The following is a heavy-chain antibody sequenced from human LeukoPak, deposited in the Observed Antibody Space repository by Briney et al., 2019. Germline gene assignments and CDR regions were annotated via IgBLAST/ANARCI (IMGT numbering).Heavy chain of an antibody. Sequence: GGSLGLSCVASGFTFSDYYMSWIRQAPGKGLECVSYISSSGGTIYYADSVKGRFTISRDNAKNSLYLQMNSLRAEDTAVYYCARDREPTDAFDIWGRETIVSVSS. J-gene: IGHJ3*02. CDR3: ARDREPTDAFDI. V-gene: IGHV3-11*01. CDR2: ISSSGGTI. CDR1: GFTFSDYY. D-gene: IGHD1-26*01.